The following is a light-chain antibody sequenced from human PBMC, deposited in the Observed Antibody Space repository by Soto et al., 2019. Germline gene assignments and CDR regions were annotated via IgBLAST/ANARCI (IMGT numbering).Light chain of an antibody. J-gene: IGKJ5*01. CDR2: GAS. V-gene: IGKV3-20*01. CDR1: QSVGSN. Sequence: IVLTQSPVTLSVSPGERATLSCGASQSVGSNLAWYQQKPGQAPRLLIFGASSRATGIPDRFSGTGSGTDFTLTISRLEPEDFEMFYCHQYGSSPITFGQGTRLEIK. CDR3: HQYGSSPIT.